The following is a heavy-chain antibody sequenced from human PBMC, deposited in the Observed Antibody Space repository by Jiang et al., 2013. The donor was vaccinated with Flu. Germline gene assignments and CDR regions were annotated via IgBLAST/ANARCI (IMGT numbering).Heavy chain of an antibody. CDR3: ARAGYWGYYYDSSNLFDY. J-gene: IGHJ4*02. Sequence: LLKPSETLSLTCTVSGGSVSSGSYYWSWIRQPPGKGLEWIGYIYYSGSTNYNPSLKSRVTISVDTSKNQFSLKLSSVTAADTAVYYCARAGYWGYYYDSSNLFDYWGQGTLVTVS. CDR1: GGSVSSGSYY. CDR2: IYYSGST. V-gene: IGHV4-61*01. D-gene: IGHD3-22*01.